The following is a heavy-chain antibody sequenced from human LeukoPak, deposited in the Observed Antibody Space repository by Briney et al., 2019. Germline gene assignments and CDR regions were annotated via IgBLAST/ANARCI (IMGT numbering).Heavy chain of an antibody. J-gene: IGHJ4*02. D-gene: IGHD3-10*01. CDR2: ISAYNGNT. CDR3: ARDIRITMVRGVITPFGY. V-gene: IGHV1-18*01. CDR1: GYTFTSYG. Sequence: ASVKVSCKASGYTFTSYGISWVRQAPGQGLEWVGWISAYNGNTNYAQKLQGRVTMTTDTSTSTAYMELRSLRSDDTAVYYCARDIRITMVRGVITPFGYWGQGTLVTVSS.